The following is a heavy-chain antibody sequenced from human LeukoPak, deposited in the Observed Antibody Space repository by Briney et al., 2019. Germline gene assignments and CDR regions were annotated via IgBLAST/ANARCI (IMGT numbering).Heavy chain of an antibody. CDR1: GGSFSGYY. D-gene: IGHD5/OR15-5a*01. J-gene: IGHJ4*02. CDR2: INHSGST. Sequence: SETLSLTCAVYGGSFSGYYWSWIRQPPGKGLEWIGEINHSGSTNYNPSLKSRVTISVDTSKNQFSLKLSSVTAADTAVYYCARHRRLERYFDYWGQGTLVTVSS. V-gene: IGHV4-34*01. CDR3: ARHRRLERYFDY.